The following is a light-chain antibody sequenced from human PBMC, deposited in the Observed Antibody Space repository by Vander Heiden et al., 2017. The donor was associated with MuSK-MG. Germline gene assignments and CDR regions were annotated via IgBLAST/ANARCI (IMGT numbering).Light chain of an antibody. J-gene: IGKJ1*01. V-gene: IGKV3-20*01. CDR3: QQYGSSRPWT. CDR2: GAS. CDR1: QSLSNNC. Sequence: IVWTQSQGTLSLSPGERARVSGRGSQSLSNNCLAWYQQRPGPAPRLLIYGASSSATGIPDRFSGSGSGTDFTLNLSRLEPGDFAVYYCQQYGSSRPWTLGQGTKVEIK.